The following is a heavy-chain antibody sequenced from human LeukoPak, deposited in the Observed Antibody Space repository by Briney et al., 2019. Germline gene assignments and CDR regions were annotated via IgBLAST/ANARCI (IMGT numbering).Heavy chain of an antibody. Sequence: KSGGSLRLSCAASGFTFSSYAMSWVRQAPGKGLEWVGRIKSKTDGGTTDYAAPVKGRFTISRDDSKNTLYLQMNSLKTEDTAVYYCTTDLRWHIVVVPAATSPFDYWGQGTLVTVSS. CDR1: GFTFSSYA. CDR2: IKSKTDGGTT. V-gene: IGHV3-15*01. CDR3: TTDLRWHIVVVPAATSPFDY. D-gene: IGHD2-2*01. J-gene: IGHJ4*02.